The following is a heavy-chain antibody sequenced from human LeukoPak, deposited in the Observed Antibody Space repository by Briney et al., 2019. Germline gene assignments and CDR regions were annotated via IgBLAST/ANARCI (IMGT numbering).Heavy chain of an antibody. CDR2: IYYSGST. Sequence: PSETLSLTCTVSGCSISSYYWSWIRQPPGKGLEWIGYIYYSGSTNYNPSRKSRVTISVDTSKNQFSLKLSSVTAADTAVYYCARGQQWLVTPYNWGQGTLVTVSS. CDR1: GCSISSYY. D-gene: IGHD6-19*01. J-gene: IGHJ4*02. V-gene: IGHV4-59*01. CDR3: ARGQQWLVTPYN.